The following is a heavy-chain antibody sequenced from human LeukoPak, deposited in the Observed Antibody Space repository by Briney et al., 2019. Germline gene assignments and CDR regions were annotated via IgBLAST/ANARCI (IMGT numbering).Heavy chain of an antibody. Sequence: GESLKISCEGSGSTFSSYWIGGVRQLPGKGVEWMGIIYPDDSDTRYSPSFQGQVTISADKSISTAYLQWSSLKASDTAMYYCARLAYCSNDVCYSNYYYSMDVWGKGTTVTVSS. V-gene: IGHV5-51*01. CDR3: ARLAYCSNDVCYSNYYYSMDV. J-gene: IGHJ6*03. CDR1: GSTFSSYW. D-gene: IGHD2-8*01. CDR2: IYPDDSDT.